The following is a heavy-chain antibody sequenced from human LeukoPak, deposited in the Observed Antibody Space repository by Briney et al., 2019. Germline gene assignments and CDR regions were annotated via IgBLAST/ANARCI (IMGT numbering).Heavy chain of an antibody. V-gene: IGHV3-21*01. CDR2: ISSSSSYI. D-gene: IGHD1-1*01. CDR1: GFTFSSYS. Sequence: PGGSLRLSCAASGFTFSSYSMNWVRQAPGKGLEWVSSISSSSSYIYYADSVKGRFTISRDNAKNSLYLQMNSLRAEDTAVYYCARDGNDVGMPPDAFDIWGQGTMVTVSS. J-gene: IGHJ3*02. CDR3: ARDGNDVGMPPDAFDI.